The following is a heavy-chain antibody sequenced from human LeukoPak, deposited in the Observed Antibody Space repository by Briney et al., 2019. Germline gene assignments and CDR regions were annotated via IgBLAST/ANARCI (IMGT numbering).Heavy chain of an antibody. V-gene: IGHV3-48*03. J-gene: IGHJ4*02. CDR2: ISSSGSTI. D-gene: IGHD4-17*01. CDR1: GFTFSSYE. CDR3: ARDYGDQLKDY. Sequence: GSLRLSCAASGFTFSSYEMNWVRQAPGKGLEWVSYISSSGSTIYYADSVKGRFTISRDNAKNSLYLQMNSLRAEDTAVYYCARDYGDQLKDYWGQGALVTVSS.